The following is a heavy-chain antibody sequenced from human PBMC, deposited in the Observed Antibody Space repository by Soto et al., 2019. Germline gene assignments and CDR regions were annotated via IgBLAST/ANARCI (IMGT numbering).Heavy chain of an antibody. J-gene: IGHJ4*02. D-gene: IGHD2-2*02. CDR2: INWNGSST. V-gene: IGHV3-20*04. CDR1: GFTFDDYA. CDR3: ARCSSTSCYIMAYFDY. Sequence: EVQLVESGGGVVRPGGSLRLSCAASGFTFDDYAMSWVRQAPGKGLEWVAGINWNGSSTTYADSLKGRFTISRDNAKNSLHLKINSLRAEDTALYFCARCSSTSCYIMAYFDYWGQGTLVTVSS.